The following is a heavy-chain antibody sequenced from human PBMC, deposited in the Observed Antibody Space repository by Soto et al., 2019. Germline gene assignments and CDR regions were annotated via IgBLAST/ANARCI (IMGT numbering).Heavy chain of an antibody. CDR1: GFTFSRYW. Sequence: GGSLRLSCAASGFTFSRYWMHWVRQVPGKGLVWVSRINDDGTETYYADSVRGRFTISRDNAKNTLYLQTNSLRADDTAVYYCAGPVDTDMAHYYFYGLDVWGQGTTVTVSS. CDR2: INDDGTET. V-gene: IGHV3-74*01. CDR3: AGPVDTDMAHYYFYGLDV. D-gene: IGHD5-18*01. J-gene: IGHJ6*02.